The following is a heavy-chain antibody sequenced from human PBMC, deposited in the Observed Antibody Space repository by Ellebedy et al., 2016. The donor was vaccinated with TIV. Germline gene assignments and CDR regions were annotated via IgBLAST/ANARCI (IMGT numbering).Heavy chain of an antibody. CDR1: GGSFSGYY. V-gene: IGHV4-34*01. J-gene: IGHJ3*02. D-gene: IGHD3-10*01. CDR2: INHSGST. Sequence: SETLSLXXAVYGGSFSGYYWSWIRQPPGKGLEWIGEINHSGSTNYNPSLKSRVTISVDTSKNQFSLKLSSVTAADTAVYYCARGFGINDAFDIWGQGTMVTVSS. CDR3: ARGFGINDAFDI.